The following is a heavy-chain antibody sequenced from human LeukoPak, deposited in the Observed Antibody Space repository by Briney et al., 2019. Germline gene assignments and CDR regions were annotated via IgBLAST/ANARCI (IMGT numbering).Heavy chain of an antibody. CDR3: ARHFGVVGTTWGYFDY. D-gene: IGHD3-3*01. J-gene: IGHJ4*02. Sequence: SETLSLTCTVSGGSVPSFYLSWIRQPPGKGLEWIGYIYTSGSTNYNPSLKSRVTISVDTSKNQFSLKLSSVTAADTAVYYCARHFGVVGTTWGYFDYWGQGTLVTVSS. V-gene: IGHV4-4*09. CDR2: IYTSGST. CDR1: GGSVPSFY.